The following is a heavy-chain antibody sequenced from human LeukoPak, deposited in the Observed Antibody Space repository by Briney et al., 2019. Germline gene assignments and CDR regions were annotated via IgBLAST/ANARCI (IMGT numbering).Heavy chain of an antibody. CDR2: INHSGST. CDR3: ARKKGGIVVVVAARNLNWFDP. J-gene: IGHJ5*02. CDR1: GGPFSGYY. V-gene: IGHV4-34*01. Sequence: PSETLSLTCAAYGGPFSGYYWSWIRQPPGKGLEWIGEINHSGSTNYNPSLKSRVTISVDTSKNQFSLKLSSVTAADTAVYYCARKKGGIVVVVAARNLNWFDPWGQGTLVTVSS. D-gene: IGHD2-15*01.